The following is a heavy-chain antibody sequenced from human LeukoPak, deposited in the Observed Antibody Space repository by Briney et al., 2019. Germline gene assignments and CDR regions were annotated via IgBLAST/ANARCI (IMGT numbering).Heavy chain of an antibody. CDR3: TRDLMDYDVSTGLHHYYMDV. Sequence: GGSPRLSCAASGFTFSSYAMSWVRQAPGKGLVWVSRINGDGRNINYADSVRGRFTISRDNAKNTLFLQMNTLRVEDTAVYYCTRDLMDYDVSTGLHHYYMDVWGQGTTVTVSS. J-gene: IGHJ6*02. D-gene: IGHD3-9*01. V-gene: IGHV3-74*01. CDR1: GFTFSSYA. CDR2: INGDGRNI.